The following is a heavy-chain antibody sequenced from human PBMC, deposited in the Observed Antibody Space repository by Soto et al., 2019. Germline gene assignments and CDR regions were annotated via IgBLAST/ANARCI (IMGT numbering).Heavy chain of an antibody. V-gene: IGHV4-34*01. D-gene: IGHD6-19*01. J-gene: IGHJ4*02. CDR3: ARAGYSSGWSCDY. CDR1: GGSFSGYY. Sequence: PTATLSLTCAFYGGSFSGYYWSWIRQPPGKGLEWIGEINHSGSTNYNPSLKSRVTISVDTSKNQFSLKLSSVTAADTAVYYCARAGYSSGWSCDYWGQGTLVTVAS. CDR2: INHSGST.